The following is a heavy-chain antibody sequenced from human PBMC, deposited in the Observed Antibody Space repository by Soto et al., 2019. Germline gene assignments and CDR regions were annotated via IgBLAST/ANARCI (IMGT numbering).Heavy chain of an antibody. J-gene: IGHJ6*02. CDR3: AWCSTYGDAPIYGMDV. CDR1: GYTFTSYG. D-gene: IGHD4-17*01. V-gene: IGHV1-18*01. CDR2: ISAYNGNT. Sequence: QVQLVQSGAEVKKPGASVKVSCKASGYTFTSYGISWVRQAPGQGLEWMGWISAYNGNTNYAQKLQGRVTMTTDTSTNTAYMELRSLRSDDTAVYYCAWCSTYGDAPIYGMDVWGQGTTVTVSS.